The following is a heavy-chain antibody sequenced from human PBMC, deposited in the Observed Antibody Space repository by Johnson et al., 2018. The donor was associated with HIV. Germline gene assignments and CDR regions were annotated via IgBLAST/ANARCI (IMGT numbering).Heavy chain of an antibody. Sequence: VQLVESGGGLVQPGGSLRLSCAASGFTFSSYAMSWVRQVPGKGLELVSHINSDGSSTSYADSVKGRFTISRDNAKNTLYLQMNSLRAEDTAVYYCAREGRGAPRDAFDIWGQGTMVTVSS. CDR2: INSDGSST. V-gene: IGHV3-23*04. D-gene: IGHD2-15*01. CDR3: AREGRGAPRDAFDI. J-gene: IGHJ3*02. CDR1: GFTFSSYA.